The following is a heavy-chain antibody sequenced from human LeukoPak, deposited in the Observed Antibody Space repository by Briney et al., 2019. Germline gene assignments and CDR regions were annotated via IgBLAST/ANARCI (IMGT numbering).Heavy chain of an antibody. Sequence: GGSLGLSCAASGFTFNSYAMHWVRQAPGKGLEWVAVISYDGNNKYYADSVKGRFTISRDNSKNTLYLEMSLSAEETAVYYCARDRDYYDTSGYSGYWGQGTLVTVSS. CDR1: GFTFNSYA. CDR3: ARDRDYYDTSGYSGY. J-gene: IGHJ4*02. D-gene: IGHD3-22*01. V-gene: IGHV3-30*04. CDR2: ISYDGNNK.